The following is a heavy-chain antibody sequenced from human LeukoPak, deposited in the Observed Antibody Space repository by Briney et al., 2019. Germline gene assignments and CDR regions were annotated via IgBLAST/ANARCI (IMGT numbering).Heavy chain of an antibody. Sequence: TSETLSLTCAVYGGSFSGYYWSWIRQPPGKGLEWIGEINHSGSTNYNPSLKSRVTISVDTSKNQFSLKLSSVTAADTAVYFCTREGLGIESFDYWGQGTLVTVSS. CDR2: INHSGST. V-gene: IGHV4-34*01. D-gene: IGHD7-27*01. J-gene: IGHJ4*02. CDR3: TREGLGIESFDY. CDR1: GGSFSGYY.